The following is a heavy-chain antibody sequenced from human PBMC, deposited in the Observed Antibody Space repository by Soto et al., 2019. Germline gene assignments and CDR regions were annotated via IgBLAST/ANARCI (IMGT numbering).Heavy chain of an antibody. Sequence: QVQLVESGGGVVQPGRSLRLSCAASGFSFSSYGMHWVRQAPGKGLEWVAVIWYDGSNKYYADSVKGRFTISRDNSKNTLYLQMNGLRAEDTAVFYCAGDEAVAATGGAFDIWGQGTMVTVSS. D-gene: IGHD6-19*01. CDR1: GFSFSSYG. CDR3: AGDEAVAATGGAFDI. J-gene: IGHJ3*02. V-gene: IGHV3-33*01. CDR2: IWYDGSNK.